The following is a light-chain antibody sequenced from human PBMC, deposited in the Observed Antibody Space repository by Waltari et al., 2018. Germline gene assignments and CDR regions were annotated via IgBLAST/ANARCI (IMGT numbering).Light chain of an antibody. CDR2: KAS. CDR3: QQYNTFPLA. CDR1: QSIERW. V-gene: IGKV1-5*03. Sequence: DIQVTQSPPTLSASVGDRITITCRASQSIERWLAWYQQKPGTPPKLVIYKASTLERGVPSRFSGSGSGTEFTLTISSLQPDDIATYFCQQYNTFPLAFGQGTKVDIK. J-gene: IGKJ1*01.